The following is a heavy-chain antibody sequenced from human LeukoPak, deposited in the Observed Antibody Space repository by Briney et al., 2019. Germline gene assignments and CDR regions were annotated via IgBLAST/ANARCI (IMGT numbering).Heavy chain of an antibody. J-gene: IGHJ3*01. D-gene: IGHD1-14*01. CDR2: IYYSGST. Sequence: SETLSLTCTVSGGSISSYYWSWIRLPPGRGLEWIGYIYYSGSTDYNPSFQSRVSISVDTSKKQFSLKLSSVTAADTAMYYCARDRHEPGPWGPGTMVTVSS. V-gene: IGHV4-59*12. CDR3: ARDRHEPGP. CDR1: GGSISSYY.